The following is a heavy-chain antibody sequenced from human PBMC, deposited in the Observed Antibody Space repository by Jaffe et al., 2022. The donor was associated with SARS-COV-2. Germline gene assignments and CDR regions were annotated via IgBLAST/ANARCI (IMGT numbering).Heavy chain of an antibody. Sequence: QVQLVESGGGVVQPGRSLRLSCAASGFTFSSYGMHWVRQAPGKGLEWVAVIWYDGSNKYYADSVKGRFTISRDNSKNTLYLQMNSLRAEDTAVYYCARDQMERTLWGYYYGMDVWGQGTTVTVSS. V-gene: IGHV3-33*01. CDR1: GFTFSSYG. J-gene: IGHJ6*02. CDR2: IWYDGSNK. CDR3: ARDQMERTLWGYYYGMDV. D-gene: IGHD1-1*01.